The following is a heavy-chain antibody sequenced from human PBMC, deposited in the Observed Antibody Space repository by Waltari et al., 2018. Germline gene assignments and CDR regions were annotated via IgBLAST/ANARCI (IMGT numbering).Heavy chain of an antibody. CDR2: IKSKTDGGTT. CDR3: TTLFDDFWSGYFFDY. CDR1: GFSFSNAW. V-gene: IGHV3-15*01. Sequence: EVQLVESGGDLVRPGGSLRLSCAASGFSFSNAWMSWVRQAPGKGLEWVGRIKSKTDGGTTDYAAPVKGRFTISRDDSENTLYVQMNSLKTEDTAVYYCTTLFDDFWSGYFFDYWGQGTLVSVSS. J-gene: IGHJ4*02. D-gene: IGHD3-3*01.